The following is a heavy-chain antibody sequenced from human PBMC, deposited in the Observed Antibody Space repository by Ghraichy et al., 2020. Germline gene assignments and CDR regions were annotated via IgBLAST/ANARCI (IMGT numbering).Heavy chain of an antibody. J-gene: IGHJ4*02. V-gene: IGHV3-7*03. Sequence: LSLTCAASGFTFSNSWMNWVRQAPGKGLEWVASMNPDGSARYHADSVKGRFTISRDNAKNSLFLQMNSLRADDTAVYYCARDVGWSAFDFWAQGTMVTVSS. CDR3: ARDVGWSAFDF. CDR2: MNPDGSAR. D-gene: IGHD1-26*01. CDR1: GFTFSNSW.